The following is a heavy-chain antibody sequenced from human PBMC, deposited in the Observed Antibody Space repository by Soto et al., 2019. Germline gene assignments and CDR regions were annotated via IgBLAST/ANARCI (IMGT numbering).Heavy chain of an antibody. D-gene: IGHD6-19*01. CDR3: AKHLTIGYSSGRDAFDI. CDR2: ISGSGGST. CDR1: GFTFSSYA. V-gene: IGHV3-23*01. J-gene: IGHJ3*02. Sequence: GGSLRLSCAASGFTFSSYAMSWVRQAPGKGLEWVSAISGSGGSTYYADSVKGRFTISRDNSKNTLYLQMNSLRAEDTAVYYCAKHLTIGYSSGRDAFDIWGQGTMVTVSS.